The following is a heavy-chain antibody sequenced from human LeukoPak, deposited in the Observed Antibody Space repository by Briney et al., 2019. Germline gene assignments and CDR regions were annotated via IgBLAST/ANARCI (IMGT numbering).Heavy chain of an antibody. J-gene: IGHJ3*02. CDR3: ARIGPRAFDI. CDR1: GGTFSSYA. CDR2: ISAYNGNT. Sequence: ASVNVSCKASGGTFSSYAISWVRQAPGQGLEWMGWISAYNGNTNYAQKLQGRVTMTTDTSTSTAYMELRSLRSDDTAVYYCARIGPRAFDIWGQGTMVTVSS. V-gene: IGHV1-18*01.